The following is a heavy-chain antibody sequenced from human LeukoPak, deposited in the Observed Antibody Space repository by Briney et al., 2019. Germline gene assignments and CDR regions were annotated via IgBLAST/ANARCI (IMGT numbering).Heavy chain of an antibody. Sequence: SETLSLTCTVSGGSISSYYWSWIRQPPGKGLEWIGYIYYSGSTNYNPSLKSRVTISVDTSKNQFSLKLSSVTAADTAVYYCACVRGYDILTGYYTASFDYWGQGTLVTVSS. CDR3: ACVRGYDILTGYYTASFDY. CDR1: GGSISSYY. V-gene: IGHV4-59*01. D-gene: IGHD3-9*01. J-gene: IGHJ4*02. CDR2: IYYSGST.